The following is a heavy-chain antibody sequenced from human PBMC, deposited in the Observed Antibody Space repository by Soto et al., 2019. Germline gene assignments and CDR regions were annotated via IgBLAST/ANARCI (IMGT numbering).Heavy chain of an antibody. J-gene: IGHJ4*02. CDR3: ARSSAVITTSDYFDY. CDR1: GGSISGSSYY. V-gene: IGHV4-39*01. Sequence: QLQLQESGPGLVKPSETLSLTCTVSGGSISGSSYYWGWIRQPPGKGLEWIGSIYYSGSTYYNPSLKSRVTISVDTSKNQFSLKLSSVTAADTAVYYCARSSAVITTSDYFDYWGQGTLVTVSS. CDR2: IYYSGST. D-gene: IGHD3-22*01.